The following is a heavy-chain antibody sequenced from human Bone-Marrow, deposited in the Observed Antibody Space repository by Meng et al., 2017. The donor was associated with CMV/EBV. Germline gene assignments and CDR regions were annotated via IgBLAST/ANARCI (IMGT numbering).Heavy chain of an antibody. J-gene: IGHJ4*02. Sequence: GESLKISCAASGFSLSDYSMHWVRQAPGKGLEWVAFITRNNLIYYADSLEGRFTISRDNGRNSLYLKVRSLRDEDTAVYYCARDPDRDHGGSGRCLDFWGQGTLVTVSS. CDR2: ITRNNLI. D-gene: IGHD3-10*01. CDR3: ARDPDRDHGGSGRCLDF. CDR1: GFSLSDYS. V-gene: IGHV3-69-1*01.